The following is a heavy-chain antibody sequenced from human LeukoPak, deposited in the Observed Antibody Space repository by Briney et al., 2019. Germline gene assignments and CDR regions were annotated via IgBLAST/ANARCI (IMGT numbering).Heavy chain of an antibody. V-gene: IGHV4-59*01. CDR3: ARAPYCDFWSGYPTSHWYFDL. J-gene: IGHJ2*01. CDR1: GGSISSYY. D-gene: IGHD3-3*01. CDR2: IYYSGST. Sequence: SETLSLTCTVSGGSISSYYWSWIRQPPGKGLEWIGYIYYSGSTNYNPSLKSRVTISVDTSKNQFSLKLSSVTAADTAVYYCARAPYCDFWSGYPTSHWYFDLWGRGTLVTVSS.